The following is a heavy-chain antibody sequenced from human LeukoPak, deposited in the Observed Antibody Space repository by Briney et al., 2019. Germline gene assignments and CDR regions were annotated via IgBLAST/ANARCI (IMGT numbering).Heavy chain of an antibody. D-gene: IGHD2-15*01. CDR3: ARVDVVLVDAVRYYYYGMDV. CDR2: INPSGGST. CDR1: GYNFISYY. J-gene: IGHJ6*02. V-gene: IGHV1-46*01. Sequence: ASVKVSCKASGYNFISYYMHWVRQAPGQGLEWMGIINPSGGSTSYAQKFQDRVTMTRDTSTSTVYMELSSLQSEDTAVYYCARVDVVLVDAVRYYYYGMDVWGQGTTVTVSS.